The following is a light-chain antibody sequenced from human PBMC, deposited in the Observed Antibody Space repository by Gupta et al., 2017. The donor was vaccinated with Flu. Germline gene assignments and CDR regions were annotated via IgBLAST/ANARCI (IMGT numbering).Light chain of an antibody. CDR1: QDIRIH. CDR2: DTN. Sequence: GDRVTLACKAIQDIRIHLNRYQQIQGKATKILIYDTNNLNIGVPSKLSGSGSGKRFSFNITTLQRKVITTYYCQQYDNHPLTFGGGTKVDIK. J-gene: IGKJ4*01. V-gene: IGKV1-33*01. CDR3: QQYDNHPLT.